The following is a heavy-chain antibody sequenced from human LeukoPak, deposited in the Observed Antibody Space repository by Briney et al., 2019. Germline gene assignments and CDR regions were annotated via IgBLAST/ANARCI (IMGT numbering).Heavy chain of an antibody. V-gene: IGHV1-3*03. CDR2: LNAGNGNT. D-gene: IGHD3-10*01. CDR1: GYTFTSYA. Sequence: ASVKVSCKASGYTFTSYAMHWVRQAPGQRLEWMGWLNAGNGNTKYSQEFQGRVTITADKSTSTAYMELSSLRSEDTAVYYCARGSQGRITMVRGVTLFFNWFDPWGQGTLVTVSS. J-gene: IGHJ5*02. CDR3: ARGSQGRITMVRGVTLFFNWFDP.